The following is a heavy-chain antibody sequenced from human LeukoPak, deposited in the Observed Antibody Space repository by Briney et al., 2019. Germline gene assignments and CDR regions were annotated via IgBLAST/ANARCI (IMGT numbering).Heavy chain of an antibody. CDR3: AKDNWNDVNYFDY. V-gene: IGHV3-30*02. Sequence: GGSLRLSCAASGFTFSSYGMRWVRQAPGKGLEWVAFIRYDGSNKYYADSVKGRFTISRDNSKNTLYLQMNSLRAEDTAVYYCAKDNWNDVNYFDYWGQGTLVTVSS. CDR1: GFTFSSYG. D-gene: IGHD1-20*01. CDR2: IRYDGSNK. J-gene: IGHJ4*02.